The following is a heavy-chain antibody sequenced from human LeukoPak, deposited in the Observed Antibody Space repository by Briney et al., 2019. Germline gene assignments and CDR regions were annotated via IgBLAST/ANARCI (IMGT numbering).Heavy chain of an antibody. CDR3: ARVVTGYSGYDAFYYYYYYMDV. J-gene: IGHJ6*03. V-gene: IGHV4-59*01. D-gene: IGHD5-12*01. CDR1: GGSISSYY. CDR2: IYYSGST. Sequence: SETLSLTCTVSGGSISSYYWSWIRQPPGKGLEWIGYIYYSGSTNYNPSLKSRVTISVDTSKNQLSLKLSSVTAADTAVYYCARVVTGYSGYDAFYYYYYYMDVWGKGTTVTVSS.